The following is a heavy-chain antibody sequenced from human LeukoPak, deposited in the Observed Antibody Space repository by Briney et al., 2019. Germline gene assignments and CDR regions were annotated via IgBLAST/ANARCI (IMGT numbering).Heavy chain of an antibody. D-gene: IGHD3-10*01. Sequence: GGSXRLSCAASEFTFSRYSMNWVHQAPGKGLEWLSYISSSSSTIYYADSVKGRFTISRDNAKNSLYLQMNSLRAEDTAVYYCAKDLYVSGTRPTLEYWGQGTLVTVSS. CDR3: AKDLYVSGTRPTLEY. CDR2: ISSSSSTI. J-gene: IGHJ4*02. V-gene: IGHV3-48*04. CDR1: EFTFSRYS.